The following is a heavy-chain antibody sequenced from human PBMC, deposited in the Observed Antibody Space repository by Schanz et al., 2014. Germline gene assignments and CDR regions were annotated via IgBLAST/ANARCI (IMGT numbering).Heavy chain of an antibody. J-gene: IGHJ2*01. CDR3: ARDTTWRLDL. Sequence: QVQLQESGPGLVKPSQTLSLTCTVSGGSISSATYYWSWVRQPAGKGLEWIGRIYSRGSSTYNPSLKSRVPISRDPSKNQVSLTLTSRTAADTAVYYCARDTTWRLDLWGRGTLVTVSS. D-gene: IGHD1-1*01. CDR2: IYSRGSS. CDR1: GGSISSATYY. V-gene: IGHV4-61*02.